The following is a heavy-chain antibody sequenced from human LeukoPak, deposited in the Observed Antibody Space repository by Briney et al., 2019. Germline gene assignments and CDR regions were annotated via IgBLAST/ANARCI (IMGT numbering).Heavy chain of an antibody. J-gene: IGHJ6*02. CDR3: ARGRGKVDV. Sequence: SETLSLTCAVYGGSFSGYYWSWIRQPPGKGLEWIGEINHSGSTNYNPSLKSRVTISVDTSKNQFSLKLSSVTAADTAVYYCARGRGKVDVWGQGTTVTASS. CDR1: GGSFSGYY. CDR2: INHSGST. V-gene: IGHV4-34*01. D-gene: IGHD3-10*01.